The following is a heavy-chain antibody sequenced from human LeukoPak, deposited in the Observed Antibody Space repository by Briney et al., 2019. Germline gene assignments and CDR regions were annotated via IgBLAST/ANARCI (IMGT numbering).Heavy chain of an antibody. V-gene: IGHV4-31*11. CDR3: ATSRNVDQFDI. CDR1: GVSISSGNYY. CDR2: VYYSGST. Sequence: SETLSLTCAVSGVSISSGNYYWGWIRQHPGKGLEWIGSVYYSGSTYYNPSLKSRLTISKDTSKNQFSLKLSSVTAADTAVYFCATSRNVDQFDIWGQGTMVTVSS. J-gene: IGHJ3*02. D-gene: IGHD3/OR15-3a*01.